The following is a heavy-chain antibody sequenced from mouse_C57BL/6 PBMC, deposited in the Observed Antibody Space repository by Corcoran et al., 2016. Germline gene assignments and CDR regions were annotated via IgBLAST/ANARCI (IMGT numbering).Heavy chain of an antibody. CDR1: GYTFTTYG. J-gene: IGHJ3*01. Sequence: QIQLVQSGPELKKPGETVKISCKASGYTFTTYGMSWVKQAPGKGLKWMGWINTYSGVPTYADDFKGRFAFSLETSASTAYLQINNLKNEDTATYICARTWFAYWGQGTLVTVSA. CDR3: ARTWFAY. CDR2: INTYSGVP. V-gene: IGHV9-3*01.